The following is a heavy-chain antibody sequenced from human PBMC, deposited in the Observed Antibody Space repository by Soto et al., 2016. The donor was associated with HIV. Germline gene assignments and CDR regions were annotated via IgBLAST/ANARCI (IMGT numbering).Heavy chain of an antibody. CDR3: TRVGVAWFDS. V-gene: IGHV3-73*01. CDR1: GFTFSGSA. J-gene: IGHJ5*01. CDR2: VRSKANNYAT. Sequence: EVQLVESGEAWSNLGSLKLSCEASGFTFSGSAIHWVRHASGKGLEWLGRVRSKANNYATSYAASLKGRFTISRDESKNMAYLQMKDLKTEDTAVYYCTRVGVAWFDSWGQGTLVTVSS. D-gene: IGHD2-15*01.